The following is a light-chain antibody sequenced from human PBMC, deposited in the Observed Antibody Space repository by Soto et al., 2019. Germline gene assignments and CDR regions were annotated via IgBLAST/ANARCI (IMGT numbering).Light chain of an antibody. CDR1: QTISRN. CDR2: VVS. J-gene: IGKJ2*01. V-gene: IGKV1-39*01. Sequence: DIQLTQSPSSLSASVGDRVTITCRASQTISRNLNWYQQKPGEAPKLLMYVVSTLQAGVPSRFSGSESGTDYTLTISNLQPDDFATYYCQQSYSIPYPFGRGTKLEIK. CDR3: QQSYSIPYP.